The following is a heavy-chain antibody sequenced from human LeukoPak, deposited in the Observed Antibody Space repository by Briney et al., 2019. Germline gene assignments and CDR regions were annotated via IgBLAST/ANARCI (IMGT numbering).Heavy chain of an antibody. V-gene: IGHV3-48*01. Sequence: GESLRLSCAASGFTFSNAGMGWVRQAPGEGLEWLSYISPGSTTINSADSVKDRFTTSRDKAKSSLFLQMNSLRAEDTAVYYCARVRGPTVTTMYFDYWGQGALVTVPS. J-gene: IGHJ4*02. CDR2: ISPGSTTI. CDR1: GFTFSNAG. CDR3: ARVRGPTVTTMYFDY. D-gene: IGHD4-17*01.